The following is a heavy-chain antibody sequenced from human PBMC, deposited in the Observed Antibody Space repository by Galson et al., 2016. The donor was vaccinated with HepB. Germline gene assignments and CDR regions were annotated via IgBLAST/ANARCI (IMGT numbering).Heavy chain of an antibody. J-gene: IGHJ5*02. D-gene: IGHD6-6*01. CDR2: VYFSGSGST. CDR3: ARGSSIAANWFDP. V-gene: IGHV4-59*01. CDR1: GASISNSY. Sequence: SETLSLTCTVSGASISNSYWSWIRQPPGKGLEWIGYVYFSGSGSTNYNPSLKSRVTISVDTSKSQFPLKLNSVTAADTGVYYCARGSSIAANWFDPWGQGTLVSVSS.